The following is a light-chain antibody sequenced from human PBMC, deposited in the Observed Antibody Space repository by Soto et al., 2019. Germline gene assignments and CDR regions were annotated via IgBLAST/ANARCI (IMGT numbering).Light chain of an antibody. CDR2: LGS. CDR1: QSLLHSNGYNY. CDR3: MQALQTPT. Sequence: DIVMTQSPLSLPVTPGQPASISWRSSQSLLHSNGYNYLDWYLQKPGQSPQLLIYLGSNRASGVPDRFSGSGSGTDFTLKISRVEAEDVGVYYCMQALQTPTFGQGTKVEIK. J-gene: IGKJ1*01. V-gene: IGKV2-28*01.